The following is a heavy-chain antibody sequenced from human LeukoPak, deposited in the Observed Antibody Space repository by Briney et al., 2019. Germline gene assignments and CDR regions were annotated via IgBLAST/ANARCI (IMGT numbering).Heavy chain of an antibody. CDR1: GFTFSSYG. Sequence: PGGSLRLSCAASGFTFSSYGMQWLRQAPGKGLVWVAVITYDRSNKYYTDSVKGRFTISRDNSKNNLDLKMKSLRAEDTAVYYCAKVTMVRGVTQSGDYWGQGTLVTVSS. CDR2: ITYDRSNK. CDR3: AKVTMVRGVTQSGDY. D-gene: IGHD3-10*01. J-gene: IGHJ4*02. V-gene: IGHV3-30*18.